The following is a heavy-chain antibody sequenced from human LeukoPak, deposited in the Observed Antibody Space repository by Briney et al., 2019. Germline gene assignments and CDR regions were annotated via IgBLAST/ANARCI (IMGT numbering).Heavy chain of an antibody. D-gene: IGHD2-15*01. CDR3: SRSYYSSSWYYFDH. CDR1: GYTFNNFG. V-gene: IGHV1-18*01. CDR2: ISIGDGRT. Sequence: ASVKVSCKSSGYTFNNFGITWVRQAPGQGLEWMGWISIGDGRTHYGRKFQDRVSMTREMSSNTAFLELSSLRSDDTAFYFCSRSYYSSSWYYFDHWGQGTLVTVSS. J-gene: IGHJ4*02.